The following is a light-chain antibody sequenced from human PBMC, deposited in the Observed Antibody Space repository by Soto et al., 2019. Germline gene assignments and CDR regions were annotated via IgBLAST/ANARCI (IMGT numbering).Light chain of an antibody. CDR1: QSISSY. Sequence: IVLTQSPPSVCFFPGERATLSCRASQSISSYLAWYQQKPGQAPRLLIYDASSRATGIPDRFSGSGSGTDFTLTISSLEAEDSAVYYCQQRSNWPSITFGQGTRLEIK. CDR2: DAS. V-gene: IGKV3-11*01. CDR3: QQRSNWPSIT. J-gene: IGKJ5*01.